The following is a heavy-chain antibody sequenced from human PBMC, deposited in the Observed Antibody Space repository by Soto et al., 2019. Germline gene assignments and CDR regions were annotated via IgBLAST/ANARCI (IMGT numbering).Heavy chain of an antibody. CDR1: GFTFGSYD. Sequence: WVSLRLSCSASGFTFGSYDMHWVRQAPGKGLEWVSSIGTSSRYNYYADSVKGRFTVSRDNARNSLYLQMTSLRVEDTAVYFCARAKAQQVAYFDYWGQGTLVTAPQ. J-gene: IGHJ4*02. CDR2: IGTSSRYN. V-gene: IGHV3-21*01. D-gene: IGHD6-13*01. CDR3: ARAKAQQVAYFDY.